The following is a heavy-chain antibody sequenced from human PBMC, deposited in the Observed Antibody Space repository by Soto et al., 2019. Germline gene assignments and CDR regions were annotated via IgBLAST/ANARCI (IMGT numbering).Heavy chain of an antibody. CDR1: GYTFSDYG. CDR2: VNIYRGTT. D-gene: IGHD5-18*01. J-gene: IGHJ5*02. CDR3: ARERGGYSCGDA. Sequence: QVQLVQSGAEVQKPGASVRVSCKPSGYTFSDYGISWVRQAPGQGLEWMGWVNIYRGTTNYAQKFQGRVTMTTDTTQTTAYLDLTSLTSDAAAVYYCARERGGYSCGDAWGQGTMVTVSS. V-gene: IGHV1-18*01.